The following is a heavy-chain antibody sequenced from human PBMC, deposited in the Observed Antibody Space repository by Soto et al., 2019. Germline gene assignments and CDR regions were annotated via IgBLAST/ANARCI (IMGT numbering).Heavy chain of an antibody. V-gene: IGHV4-61*08. CDR3: ARGYYSSWYWFDR. CDR1: GGSVSTGVHY. CDR2: IYYSGST. Sequence: QVQLQESGPGLVKPSETLSLTCTVSVSGGSVSTGVHYWSWIRQPPGKGLDWIGYIYYSGSTNYTPSLKSRVTISVDTSKNQFSLKLTSVTAADTAVYYCARGYYSSWYWFDRWGRGTLVTVSS. D-gene: IGHD6-13*01. J-gene: IGHJ2*01.